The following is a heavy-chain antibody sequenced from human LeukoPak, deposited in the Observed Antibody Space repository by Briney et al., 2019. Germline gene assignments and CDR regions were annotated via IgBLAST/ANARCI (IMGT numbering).Heavy chain of an antibody. CDR1: GYSITSGYY. J-gene: IGHJ4*02. D-gene: IGHD6-13*01. CDR3: AREVVAAAGTVDY. Sequence: SETLSLTCTVSGYSITSGYYWGWIRQPPGKGLEWIGSIYHSGSTHYNPSLNSRVTMSVDTSKNQVSLKLSSVTAADTAVYYCAREVVAAAGTVDYWGQGALVIVSS. CDR2: IYHSGST. V-gene: IGHV4-38-2*02.